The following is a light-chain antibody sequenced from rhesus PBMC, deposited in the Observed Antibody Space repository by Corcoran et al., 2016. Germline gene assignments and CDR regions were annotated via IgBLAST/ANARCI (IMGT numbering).Light chain of an antibody. CDR3: QHYYSTPFT. V-gene: IGKV1-25*01. CDR2: EAS. CDR1: QGITND. J-gene: IGKJ3*01. Sequence: DIQMTQSPSSLSASVGDRVTITCRASQGITNDLAWYQQKPGETPKLLIYEASSLQSGIPSRFSGSGSGTDFTLTLSSLQPDDFATYYCQHYYSTPFTFGPGTKLDIK.